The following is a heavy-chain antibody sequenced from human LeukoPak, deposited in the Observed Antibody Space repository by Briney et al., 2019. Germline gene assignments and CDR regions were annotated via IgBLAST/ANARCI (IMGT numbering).Heavy chain of an antibody. Sequence: KPSETLSLTCTASGGSISSYYWSWIRQPPGKGLEWIGYIYYSGSTNYNPSLKSRVTISVDTSKNQFSLKLSSVTAADTAVYYCARELPDCSSTSCYEAYFDYWGQGTLVTVSS. D-gene: IGHD2-2*01. V-gene: IGHV4-59*01. CDR1: GGSISSYY. J-gene: IGHJ4*02. CDR3: ARELPDCSSTSCYEAYFDY. CDR2: IYYSGST.